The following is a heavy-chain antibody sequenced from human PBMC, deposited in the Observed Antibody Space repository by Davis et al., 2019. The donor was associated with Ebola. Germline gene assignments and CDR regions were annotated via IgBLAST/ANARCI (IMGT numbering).Heavy chain of an antibody. CDR1: GFTFSSYA. J-gene: IGHJ4*02. V-gene: IGHV3-7*03. CDR2: IKQDGSEK. D-gene: IGHD2-21*02. CDR3: ARGQHCGGGGYCSFHFDS. Sequence: GGSLRLSCAASGFTFSSYAMSWVRQAPGKGLEWVANIKQDGSEKYYVDSVKGRFTISRDNAKNSLYLQMNSLRAEDTAVYFCARGQHCGGGGYCSFHFDSWGQGTLVTVSS.